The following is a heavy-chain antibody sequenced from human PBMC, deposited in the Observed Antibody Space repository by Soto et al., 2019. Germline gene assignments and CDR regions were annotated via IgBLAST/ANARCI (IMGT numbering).Heavy chain of an antibody. CDR3: AKPERGEPYYGVDV. CDR2: ISGSGGST. Sequence: GGSLRLSCAASGFTFSTYAMSWVRQAPGKGLEWVSAISGSGGSTYYADSVKGRFTISRDNSKNTLYLQMNSLRAEDTAVYYCAKPERGEPYYGVDVWGQGTTVTVSS. V-gene: IGHV3-23*01. CDR1: GFTFSTYA. J-gene: IGHJ6*02. D-gene: IGHD1-26*01.